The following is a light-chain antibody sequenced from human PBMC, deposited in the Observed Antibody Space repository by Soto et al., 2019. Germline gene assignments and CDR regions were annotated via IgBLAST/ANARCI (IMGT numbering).Light chain of an antibody. J-gene: IGKJ2*01. CDR2: GVS. V-gene: IGKV3-20*01. CDR1: QSVTSRY. Sequence: DNVLTQSPGTLSLSPGERATLSCRATQSVTSRYFAWYQQKPGQAPRLLIYGVSSRATDIPDRFSGSGSGTDFTLTISRLEPEDFVVYYCQQYSTLPHPFGQGTKLEVK. CDR3: QQYSTLPHP.